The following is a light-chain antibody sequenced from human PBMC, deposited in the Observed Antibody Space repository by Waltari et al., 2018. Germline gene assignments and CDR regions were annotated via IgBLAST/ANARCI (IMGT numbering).Light chain of an antibody. CDR1: ESVKGNY. Sequence: EIVLTQSPGTLSLSPGERATLSCRASESVKGNYLVWYQQKPGQAPRVLIYGSSKGATGIPDRFSGSGSGRDFTLTISRLEPEDFAMYYCQHYDGSPYTFGPGIKLEIK. J-gene: IGKJ3*01. CDR3: QHYDGSPYT. V-gene: IGKV3-20*01. CDR2: GSS.